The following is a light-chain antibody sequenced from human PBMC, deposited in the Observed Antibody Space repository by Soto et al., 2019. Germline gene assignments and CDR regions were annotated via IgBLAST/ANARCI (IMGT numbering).Light chain of an antibody. CDR3: QQDNSYSRT. Sequence: DIQMTQSPSTLSASIGDRVTITCRASQSISSWLAWYQQKPGKAPKLLIYDASSLGSGVPSRFSGSGSGTEFTLTISSLQPDDFATYYCQQDNSYSRTFGRGTKVDIK. CDR1: QSISSW. CDR2: DAS. J-gene: IGKJ1*01. V-gene: IGKV1-5*01.